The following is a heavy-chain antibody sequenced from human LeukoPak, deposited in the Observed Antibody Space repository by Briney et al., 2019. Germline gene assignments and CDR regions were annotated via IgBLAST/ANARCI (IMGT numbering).Heavy chain of an antibody. D-gene: IGHD5-18*01. CDR1: GVSISSSY. CDR3: ARGRFGYSYGSGNFDY. V-gene: IGHV4-59*12. CDR2: IYYSGST. Sequence: SDTLSLTCTVSGVSISSSYWSWVRQPPGKGLEWVGYIYYSGSTNYNPSLKSRVTISVDTSKNQFSLKLSSVTAADTAVYYCARGRFGYSYGSGNFDYWGQGTLVTVSS. J-gene: IGHJ4*02.